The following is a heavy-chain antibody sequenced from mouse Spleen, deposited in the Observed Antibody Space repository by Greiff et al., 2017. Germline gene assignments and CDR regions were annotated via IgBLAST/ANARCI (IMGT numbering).Heavy chain of an antibody. CDR2: INPNYGTT. D-gene: IGHD3-3*01. CDR1: GYSFTDYN. CDR3: ARERASERFFDY. Sequence: EVKLMESGPELVKPGASVKISCKASGYSFTDYNMNWVKQSNGKSLEWIGVINPNYGTTSYNQKFKGKATLTVDQSSSTAYMQLNSLTSEDSAVYYCARERASERFFDYWGQGTTLTVSS. V-gene: IGHV1-39*01. J-gene: IGHJ2*01.